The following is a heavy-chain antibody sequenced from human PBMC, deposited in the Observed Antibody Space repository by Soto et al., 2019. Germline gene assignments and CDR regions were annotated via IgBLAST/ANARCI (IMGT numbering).Heavy chain of an antibody. V-gene: IGHV3-43*01. Sequence: ESGGVVVQPGGSLRLSCAASGFPFGDYTMHWVRQAPGRGLEWVSLITWDGRDTYYADSVKGRFTVSRDNSKNSLSLQMNSLRPGDTAFYYCTKFGSGSLPEYWGQGTLVTVSS. CDR3: TKFGSGSLPEY. CDR2: ITWDGRDT. D-gene: IGHD3-10*01. CDR1: GFPFGDYT. J-gene: IGHJ4*02.